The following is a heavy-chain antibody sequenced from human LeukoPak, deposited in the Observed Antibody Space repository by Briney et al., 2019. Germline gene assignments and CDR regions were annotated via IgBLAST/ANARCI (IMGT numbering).Heavy chain of an antibody. V-gene: IGHV1-2*02. CDR3: ANVHMNTVTNGVRDAYEI. CDR2: LNPKTGVT. J-gene: IGHJ3*02. D-gene: IGHD2-8*01. CDR1: GYTFTNYY. Sequence: PGASVKVSCKASGYTFTNYYLHWVRQAPGQGLEWMGWLNPKTGVTDYAQKFQGRVTMSRDTSISTAYMELSRLRSDDTALYYCANVHMNTVTNGVRDAYEIRGQGTMVTVSS.